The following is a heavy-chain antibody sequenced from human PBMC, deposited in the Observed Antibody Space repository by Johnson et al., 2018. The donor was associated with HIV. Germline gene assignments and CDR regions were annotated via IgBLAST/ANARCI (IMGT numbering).Heavy chain of an antibody. J-gene: IGHJ1*01. CDR3: AREGDYYDSSGYWAM. CDR2: ISGSGGST. Sequence: VQLVESGGGLVQPGRSLRLSCAASGFTFDDYAMHWVRQAPGKGLEWVSGISGSGGSTYYADSVKGRFTISRDNSKNTLYLQMNSLRADDTAVYYCAREGDYYDSSGYWAMWG. CDR1: GFTFDDYA. D-gene: IGHD3-22*01. V-gene: IGHV3-23*04.